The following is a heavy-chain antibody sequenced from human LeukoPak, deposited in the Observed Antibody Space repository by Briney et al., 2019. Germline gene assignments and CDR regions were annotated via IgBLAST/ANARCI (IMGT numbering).Heavy chain of an antibody. V-gene: IGHV3-74*01. J-gene: IGHJ4*02. D-gene: IGHD2-2*01. CDR3: ARARCSRTSCNTESDY. Sequence: GGSLKLSCSASGFTLSPYWMHWVRQSPGKGLVWVSRINSDGSSTTYADSVKGRFTISRDNTKNTLYLQMNILRAEDTAVYYCARARCSRTSCNTESDYWGQGTLVTVSS. CDR1: GFTLSPYW. CDR2: INSDGSST.